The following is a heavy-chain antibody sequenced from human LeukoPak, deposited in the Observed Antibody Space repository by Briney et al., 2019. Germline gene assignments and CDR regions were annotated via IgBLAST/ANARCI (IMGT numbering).Heavy chain of an antibody. CDR3: AREWGHDTSGYFFGY. J-gene: IGHJ4*02. CDR1: GGTFSSYA. D-gene: IGHD3-22*01. Sequence: SVKVSCKASGGTFSSYAISWVRQAPGQGLEWMGGITPMFGTANYAQKFQGRVTITADESTSTAYMQLSSLRSEDTAVYYCAREWGHDTSGYFFGYWGQGTLVTVSS. V-gene: IGHV1-69*13. CDR2: ITPMFGTA.